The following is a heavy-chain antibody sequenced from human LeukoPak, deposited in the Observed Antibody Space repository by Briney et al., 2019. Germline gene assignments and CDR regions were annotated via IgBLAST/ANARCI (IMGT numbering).Heavy chain of an antibody. V-gene: IGHV4-59*08. D-gene: IGHD6-19*01. Sequence: SETLSHTCTVSGGSISSYYWSWIRQPPGKGLEWIGYIYYSGSTNYNPSLKSRVTISVDTSKNRFSLKLSSVTAADTAVYYCARLRSSGWYGRRREDALDIWGQGTMVTVSS. CDR3: ARLRSSGWYGRRREDALDI. J-gene: IGHJ3*02. CDR1: GGSISSYY. CDR2: IYYSGST.